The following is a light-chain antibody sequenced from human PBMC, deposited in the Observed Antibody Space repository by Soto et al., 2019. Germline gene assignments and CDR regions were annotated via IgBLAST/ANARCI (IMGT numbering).Light chain of an antibody. CDR3: QQFNNYPF. CDR1: QGISSA. Sequence: AIQLTQSPSSLSASVGDRVTITCRASQGISSALAWYQQKPGKAPKLLIYDASSLESGVPSRFSGSGSGTDFTLTISSLQPEDFATYYCQQFNNYPFFGGGTKVEIK. CDR2: DAS. J-gene: IGKJ4*01. V-gene: IGKV1D-13*01.